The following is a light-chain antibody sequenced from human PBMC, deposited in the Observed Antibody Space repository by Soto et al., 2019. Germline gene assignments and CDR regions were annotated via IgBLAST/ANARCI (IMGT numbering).Light chain of an antibody. J-gene: IGKJ1*01. V-gene: IGKV3-15*01. Sequence: ILMTQSPATLSVSPGERATLSCRASQSVSNNLAWYQQKPGQAPRLLIYDASTRATGIPARFSGSGSGTEFTLTISGLQSEDFALYYCQQSNNWPPWTFGQGTKVEIK. CDR1: QSVSNN. CDR2: DAS. CDR3: QQSNNWPPWT.